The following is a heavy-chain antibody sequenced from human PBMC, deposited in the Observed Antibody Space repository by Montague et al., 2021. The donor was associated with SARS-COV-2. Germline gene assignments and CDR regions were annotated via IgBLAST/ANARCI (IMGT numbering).Heavy chain of an antibody. Sequence: SLRLSCAASGFIFSSYEMNWVRQAPGKGLEWVSYISNSVDTKYYSYSFNVLFTISRDNAKNSLYLQMSSLRAEDTAVYYCARAGEDYYYDSSGFLYWGQGILVTVSS. CDR1: GFIFSSYE. CDR2: ISNSVDTK. J-gene: IGHJ4*02. CDR3: ARAGEDYYYDSSGFLY. D-gene: IGHD3-22*01. V-gene: IGHV3-48*03.